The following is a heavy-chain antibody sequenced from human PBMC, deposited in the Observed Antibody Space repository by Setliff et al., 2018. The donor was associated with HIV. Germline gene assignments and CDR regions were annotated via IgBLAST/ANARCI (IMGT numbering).Heavy chain of an antibody. Sequence: SETPSLTCAVSGYSISSGYFWAWIRQPPGKGLEWIGSMFHSGSTYYNPSLRSRVTLSLDRSDNHFSLNLSSVTAADTAVYYCARETDSSGWFFDYWGQGTLVTVS. CDR3: ARETDSSGWFFDY. CDR1: GYSISSGYF. J-gene: IGHJ4*02. V-gene: IGHV4-38-2*02. D-gene: IGHD6-19*01. CDR2: MFHSGST.